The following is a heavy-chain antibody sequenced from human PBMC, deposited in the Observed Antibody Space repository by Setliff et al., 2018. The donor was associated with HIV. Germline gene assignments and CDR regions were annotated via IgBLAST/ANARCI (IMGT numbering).Heavy chain of an antibody. CDR1: GASISSGGYY. V-gene: IGHV4-31*03. J-gene: IGHJ4*02. Sequence: SETLSLTCTVSGASISSGGYYWSWIRQHPGKGLEWIGYISNSGSTYYNPSLKGRLTISVDPSKNHFSLNLTSVTAADTAVYYCARVPSGLWFGRWGNWGQGTLVTVSS. CDR3: ARVPSGLWFGRWGN. D-gene: IGHD3-10*01. CDR2: ISNSGST.